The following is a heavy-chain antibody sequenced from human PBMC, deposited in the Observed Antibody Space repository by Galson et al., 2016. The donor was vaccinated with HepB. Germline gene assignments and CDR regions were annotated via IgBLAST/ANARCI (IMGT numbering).Heavy chain of an antibody. D-gene: IGHD1-1*01. CDR3: ARAYNWDDEDSGLDV. J-gene: IGHJ6*02. V-gene: IGHV5-10-1*01. CDR2: IDPTDSNT. Sequence: QSGAEVKKPGESLRLSCKASGYSFTSYWIHWVRQMPGKGLEWMGAIDPTDSNTNYSPSFRGHVTLSADKSVNTAYLQWSNLKASDTATYYCARAYNWDDEDSGLDVWGQGTSVTVSS. CDR1: GYSFTSYW.